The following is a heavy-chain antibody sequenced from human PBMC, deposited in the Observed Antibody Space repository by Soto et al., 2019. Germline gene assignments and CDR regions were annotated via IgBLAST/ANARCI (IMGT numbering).Heavy chain of an antibody. J-gene: IGHJ4*02. CDR1: GFTFSNYA. CDR3: AKGALVSSSRYDLDY. D-gene: IGHD6-13*01. CDR2: ISSSGGDT. V-gene: IGHV3-23*01. Sequence: VQLLDSGGGLMQPGGSLRVSCAASGFTFSNYAMNWARQAPGKGPEWVSAISSSGGDTYYADSVKGRFTISRDNSKNTLYLQMNSLRVEDTAIYYCAKGALVSSSRYDLDYWGQGTLVTVSS.